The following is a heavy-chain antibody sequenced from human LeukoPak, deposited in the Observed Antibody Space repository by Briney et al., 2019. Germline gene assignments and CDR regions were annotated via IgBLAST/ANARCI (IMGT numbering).Heavy chain of an antibody. CDR1: GFTLSNYA. J-gene: IGHJ4*02. V-gene: IGHV3-23*01. D-gene: IGHD4-23*01. Sequence: PGGSLRLSCAASGFTLSNYAMIWVGQAPGKELKWVSAISNSGGSTYYDDSVKGRFTISRDNSKNTLYLQMNSLRAEDTAVYYCAKGGNGKYSDYWGRGTLAPVSA. CDR2: ISNSGGST. CDR3: AKGGNGKYSDY.